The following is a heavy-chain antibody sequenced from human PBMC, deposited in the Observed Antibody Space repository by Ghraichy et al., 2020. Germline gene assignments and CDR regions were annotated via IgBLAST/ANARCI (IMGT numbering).Heavy chain of an antibody. Sequence: SETLSLTCTVSGGSISSYYWSWIRQPPGKGLEWIGYIYYSGSTNYNPSLKSRVTISVDTSKTQFSLKLSSVTAAYTAVYYFARSNSSSTSCCYYYGMDVWCKEATVTISS. CDR1: GGSISSYY. J-gene: IGHJ6*04. D-gene: IGHD2-2*01. V-gene: IGHV4-59*01. CDR2: IYYSGST. CDR3: ARSNSSSTSCCYYYGMDV.